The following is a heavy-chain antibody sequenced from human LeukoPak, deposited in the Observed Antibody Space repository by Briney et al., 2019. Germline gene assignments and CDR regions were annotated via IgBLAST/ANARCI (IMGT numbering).Heavy chain of an antibody. Sequence: GGSLRLSCAASGFTFSTYAMTWVRQAPGKGLEWVSLISGTGGSTYYADSVKGRFTISRDNSKNTLYLQMNSLRAEDTAVYYCAKDNQLLWFGDPITVWGQGTLVTVSS. CDR3: AKDNQLLWFGDPITV. D-gene: IGHD3-10*01. J-gene: IGHJ4*02. V-gene: IGHV3-23*01. CDR2: ISGTGGST. CDR1: GFTFSTYA.